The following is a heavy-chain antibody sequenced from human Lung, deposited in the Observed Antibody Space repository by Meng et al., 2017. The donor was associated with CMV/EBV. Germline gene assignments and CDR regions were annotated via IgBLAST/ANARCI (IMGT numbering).Heavy chain of an antibody. J-gene: IGHJ4*02. CDR2: IKTKADNYAT. Sequence: GGSXRLXXAASGFTFSGSAIHWVRQASGKGLEWVGRIKTKADNYATAYAASLKGRFTISRDDSQNTAYLQMNSLKTEDTAVYYCTRLTAADTSFDCWGQGTLVTVS. CDR3: TRLTAADTSFDC. V-gene: IGHV3-73*01. D-gene: IGHD6-13*01. CDR1: GFTFSGSA.